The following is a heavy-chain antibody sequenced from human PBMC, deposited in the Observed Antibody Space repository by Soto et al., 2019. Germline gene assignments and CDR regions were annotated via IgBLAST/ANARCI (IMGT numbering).Heavy chain of an antibody. CDR1: GFTFSSYA. CDR2: ISYNGVHT. J-gene: IGHJ3*02. D-gene: IGHD4-17*01. V-gene: IGHV3-23*01. CDR3: AKDGRYGDYFDAFDI. Sequence: GGSLRLSCAASGFTFSSYAMSWVRQAPGKGLEWVAGISYNGVHTYTYYADSVKGRFTISRDNSKNTLYLQMNSLRAEDTAVYYCAKDGRYGDYFDAFDIWGQGTMVTVSS.